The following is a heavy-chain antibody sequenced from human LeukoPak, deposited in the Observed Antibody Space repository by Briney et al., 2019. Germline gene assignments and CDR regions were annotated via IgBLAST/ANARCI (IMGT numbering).Heavy chain of an antibody. J-gene: IGHJ4*02. CDR1: GFTFSNAW. V-gene: IGHV3-15*01. CDR2: IKSKTDGGTT. CDR3: TSTIIVVPAVPDY. D-gene: IGHD2-2*01. Sequence: GGPLRLSCAASGFTFSNAWMSWVRQAPGKGLEWVGRIKSKTDGGTTDYAAPVKGRFTISRDDSKNTLYLQMNSLKTEDTAVYYCTSTIIVVPAVPDYWGQGTLVTVSS.